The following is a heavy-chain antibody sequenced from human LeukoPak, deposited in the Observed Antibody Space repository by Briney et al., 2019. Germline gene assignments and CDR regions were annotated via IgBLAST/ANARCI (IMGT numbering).Heavy chain of an antibody. CDR3: ARSGRALFDP. J-gene: IGHJ5*02. D-gene: IGHD3-10*01. CDR1: GGSISSSSYY. CDR2: IYYSGST. Sequence: PSETLSLTCTVSGGSISSSSYYWGWIRQPPGKGLEWIGSIYYSGSTYYNPSLKSRVTISVDTSKNQFSLKLSSVTAADTAVYYCARSGRALFDPWGQGTLVTVSS. V-gene: IGHV4-39*01.